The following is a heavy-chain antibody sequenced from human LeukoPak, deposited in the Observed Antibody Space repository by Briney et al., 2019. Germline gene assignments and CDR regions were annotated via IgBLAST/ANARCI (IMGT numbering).Heavy chain of an antibody. V-gene: IGHV4-39*01. J-gene: IGHJ5*02. CDR3: ARGEKITIFGVVTRNWFDP. CDR1: GGSISSNSYY. CDR2: IYYSGST. D-gene: IGHD3-3*01. Sequence: PSETLSLTCTVSGGSISSNSYYWGWIRQPPGKGLEWIGSIYYSGSTYYNPSLKSRVTISVDTSKNQFSLKLSSVTAADTAVYYCARGEKITIFGVVTRNWFDPWGQGTLVTVSS.